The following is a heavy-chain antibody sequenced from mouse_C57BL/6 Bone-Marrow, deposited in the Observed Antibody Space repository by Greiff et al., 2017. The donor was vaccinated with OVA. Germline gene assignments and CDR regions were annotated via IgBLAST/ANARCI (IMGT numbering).Heavy chain of an antibody. CDR1: GFNIKNTY. CDR2: IDPANGNT. CDR3: ALYYYGSSRYWYFDV. Sequence: VQLQQSVAELVRPGASVKLSCTASGFNIKNTYMHWVKQRPEQGLEWIGRIDPANGNTKYAPKFQGKATITADTSSNTAYLQLSSLTSEDTAIYYCALYYYGSSRYWYFDVWGTGTTVTVSS. V-gene: IGHV14-3*01. J-gene: IGHJ1*03. D-gene: IGHD1-1*01.